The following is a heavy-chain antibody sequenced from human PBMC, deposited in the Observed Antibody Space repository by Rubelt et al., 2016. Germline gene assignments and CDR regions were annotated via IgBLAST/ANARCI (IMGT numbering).Heavy chain of an antibody. CDR2: VSYGGRT. CDR3: ARLFLDDLFPHDS. Sequence: QLQLQESGPGLVKPSETLSLTCTVSGASISSSLYYWGWIRQPPEKGLEWIGSVSYGGRTNYNPSLKSRVTISLDTSKNQFSLNLVLVTATDTAVYYCARLFLDDLFPHDSWGQGTLVTVSS. V-gene: IGHV4-39*01. D-gene: IGHD3/OR15-3a*01. J-gene: IGHJ5*01. CDR1: GASISSSLYY.